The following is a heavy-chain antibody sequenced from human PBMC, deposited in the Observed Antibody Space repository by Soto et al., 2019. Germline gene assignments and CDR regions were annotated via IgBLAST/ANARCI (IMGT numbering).Heavy chain of an antibody. D-gene: IGHD3-9*01. CDR1: GFTFSSYG. J-gene: IGHJ4*02. Sequence: GGSLRLSCAASGFTFSSYGMHWVRQAPGKGLEWVAVISYDGSNKYYADSVKGRFTISRDNSKNTLYLQMNSLRAEDTAVYYCAKASDYDILTGYSPNLDYWGQGTLVTVSS. V-gene: IGHV3-30*18. CDR3: AKASDYDILTGYSPNLDY. CDR2: ISYDGSNK.